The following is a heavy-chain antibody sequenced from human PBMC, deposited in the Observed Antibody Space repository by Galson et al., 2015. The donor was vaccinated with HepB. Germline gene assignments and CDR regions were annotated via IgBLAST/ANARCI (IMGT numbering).Heavy chain of an antibody. J-gene: IGHJ2*01. Sequence: SLRLSCAASGFTFSNAWMSWIRQAPGKGLEWVSYISSSGSTIYYADSVKGRFTISRDNAKNSLYLQMNSLRAEDTAVYYCARDRGLGELSLTLALRGYFDRWGRGTLVTVSS. V-gene: IGHV3-11*01. D-gene: IGHD3-16*02. CDR1: GFTFSNAW. CDR3: ARDRGLGELSLTLALRGYFDR. CDR2: ISSSGSTI.